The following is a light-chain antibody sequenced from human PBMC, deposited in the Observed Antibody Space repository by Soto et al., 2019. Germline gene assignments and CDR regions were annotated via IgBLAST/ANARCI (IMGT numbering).Light chain of an antibody. V-gene: IGKV3-20*01. CDR3: QQYGSSQT. CDR2: GAS. J-gene: IGKJ1*01. CDR1: QSVSSSY. Sequence: ETVLTQSPCSLSLSPGERATLSCRASQSVSSSYLAWYQQKPGQAPRLLIYGASSRATGIPDRFSGSGSGTDFTLTISRLEPEDFAVYYCQQYGSSQTFGQGTKVDI.